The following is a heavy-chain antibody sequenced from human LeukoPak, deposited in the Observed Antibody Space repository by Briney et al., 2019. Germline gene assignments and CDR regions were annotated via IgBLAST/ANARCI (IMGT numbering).Heavy chain of an antibody. Sequence: GGSLRLSCAASGFTFSNYVMSWVRQAPGKGLEWVSYINHNGEMIFYPDFVKGRFTISRDNAKDTLYLQMSSLRAEDTGVYYCARHPIVLVPAAMVHSYYGMDVWGQGTTVTVSS. V-gene: IGHV3-48*03. CDR3: ARHPIVLVPAAMVHSYYGMDV. D-gene: IGHD2-2*01. J-gene: IGHJ6*02. CDR1: GFTFSNYV. CDR2: INHNGEMI.